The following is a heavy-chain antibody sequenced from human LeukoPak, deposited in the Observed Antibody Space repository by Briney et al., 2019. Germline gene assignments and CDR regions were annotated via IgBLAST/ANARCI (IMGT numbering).Heavy chain of an antibody. CDR2: ISYDGSNK. Sequence: GGSLRLSCAASGFTFSDYGMHWVRQAPGKGLEWVAVISYDGSNKYYADSVKGRFTISRDNSKNTLYLQMNSLRAEDTAVYYCAKLGQTISRWGQGTLVTVSS. J-gene: IGHJ4*02. CDR1: GFTFSDYG. CDR3: AKLGQTISR. V-gene: IGHV3-30*18. D-gene: IGHD3-3*02.